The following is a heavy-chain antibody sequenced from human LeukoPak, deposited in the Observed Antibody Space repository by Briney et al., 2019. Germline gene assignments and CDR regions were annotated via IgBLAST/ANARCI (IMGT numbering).Heavy chain of an antibody. Sequence: GASVKVSCKASAYTFSNYGISWVRQAPGQGLEWMGWISTYNGNTNYAQKFQGRVTMTTDTSTSTAYMELRSLRSDDTAVYYCARKYSSGSYGGYGMDVWGQGTTVAVSS. J-gene: IGHJ6*02. CDR3: ARKYSSGSYGGYGMDV. CDR2: ISTYNGNT. D-gene: IGHD3-10*01. CDR1: AYTFSNYG. V-gene: IGHV1-18*01.